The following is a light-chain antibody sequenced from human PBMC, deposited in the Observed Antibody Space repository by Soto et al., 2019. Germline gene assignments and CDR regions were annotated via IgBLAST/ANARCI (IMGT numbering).Light chain of an antibody. CDR1: QSVSSN. J-gene: IGKJ4*01. Sequence: EIVMTQSPATLSVSPGERATLSCRASQSVSSNLAWYQQQPGQAPTLLIYGASTMATGIPARFSGSGSRTEFTLTISSLQSEDFAVYYCQQYNNSPHITFGGGTKVEIK. CDR2: GAS. CDR3: QQYNNSPHIT. V-gene: IGKV3-15*01.